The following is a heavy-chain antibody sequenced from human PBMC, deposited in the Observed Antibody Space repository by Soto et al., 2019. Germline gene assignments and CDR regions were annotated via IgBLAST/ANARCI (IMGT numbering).Heavy chain of an antibody. CDR3: ATGGIVGATGDY. D-gene: IGHD1-26*01. CDR1: GFTFSTYA. CDR2: ISGSGGST. J-gene: IGHJ4*02. V-gene: IGHV3-23*01. Sequence: EVQLLESGGGLVQPGGSLRLSCAASGFTFSTYAMSWVRQAPGKGLEWVSAISGSGGSTYYADSVKGRFTISRDNSKNTLYLQMNSLRAEDTAVYYCATGGIVGATGDYWGQGTLVTVSS.